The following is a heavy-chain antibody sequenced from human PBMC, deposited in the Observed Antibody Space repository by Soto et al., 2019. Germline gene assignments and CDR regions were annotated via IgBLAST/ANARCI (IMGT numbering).Heavy chain of an antibody. CDR2: VSAYNGNA. CDR1: GYTFTSYG. Sequence: QVQLVQSGAEVKKPGASVKVSCKASGYTFTSYGISWVRQAPGQGLEWMGWVSAYNGNANYAQNLQGRVTMSPDTSTSTAYMELRSLRSDDPAVYYCARNVCPRSGGSCHYYYYFGMNVWGQGTTVTVSS. J-gene: IGHJ6*02. CDR3: ARNVCPRSGGSCHYYYYFGMNV. V-gene: IGHV1-18*04. D-gene: IGHD2-15*01.